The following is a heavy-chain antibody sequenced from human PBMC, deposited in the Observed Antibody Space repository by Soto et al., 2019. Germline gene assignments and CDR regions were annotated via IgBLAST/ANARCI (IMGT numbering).Heavy chain of an antibody. D-gene: IGHD2-8*01. CDR3: ASSVLTKGYYYHGMDV. CDR1: GGSISSGGYY. Sequence: PSETLSLTCTVSGGSISSGGYYWSWIRQHPGKGLEWIGYIYYSGSTYYNPSLKSRVTISVDTSKNQFSLKVSSVTAADTAVYYCASSVLTKGYYYHGMDVWGQGTTVTVSS. V-gene: IGHV4-31*03. J-gene: IGHJ6*02. CDR2: IYYSGST.